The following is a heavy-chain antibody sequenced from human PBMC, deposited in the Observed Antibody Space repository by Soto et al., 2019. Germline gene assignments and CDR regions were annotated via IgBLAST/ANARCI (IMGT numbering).Heavy chain of an antibody. Sequence: SETLSLTCTVSGGSISSYYWSWIRQPPGKGLEWIGYIYYSGSTNYNPSLKSRVTISVDTSKNQFSLKLNSMTAADTAVYYCARHNYGSGSTEFDYWGQGTLVTVS. CDR2: IYYSGST. V-gene: IGHV4-59*08. CDR1: GGSISSYY. D-gene: IGHD3-10*01. CDR3: ARHNYGSGSTEFDY. J-gene: IGHJ4*02.